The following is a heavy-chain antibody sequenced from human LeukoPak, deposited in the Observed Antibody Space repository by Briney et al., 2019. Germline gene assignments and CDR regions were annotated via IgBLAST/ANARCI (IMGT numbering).Heavy chain of an antibody. J-gene: IGHJ4*02. D-gene: IGHD2-15*01. CDR2: ISYDGRNK. Sequence: PGGSLRLPCGASVITFSNFGMHWVRQAPGKGLEWVAVISYDGRNKYYADSVKGRFTISRDNSNNTLYLQMNKLGAGDTSLYYCATCSGSSRPPSNYWGQGTLVTVSS. V-gene: IGHV3-30*03. CDR1: VITFSNFG. CDR3: ATCSGSSRPPSNY.